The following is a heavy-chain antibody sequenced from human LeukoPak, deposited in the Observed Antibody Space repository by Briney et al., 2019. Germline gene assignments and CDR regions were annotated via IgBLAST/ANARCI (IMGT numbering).Heavy chain of an antibody. V-gene: IGHV1-46*01. CDR1: GYTFTSYG. Sequence: ASVKVSCKASGYTFTSYGISWARQAPGQGLEWMGIINPSGGSTSYAQKFQGRVTMTRDTSTSTVYMELSSLRSEDTAVYYCASQSSSWPLNDYWGQGTLVTVSS. J-gene: IGHJ4*02. CDR2: INPSGGST. CDR3: ASQSSSWPLNDY. D-gene: IGHD6-13*01.